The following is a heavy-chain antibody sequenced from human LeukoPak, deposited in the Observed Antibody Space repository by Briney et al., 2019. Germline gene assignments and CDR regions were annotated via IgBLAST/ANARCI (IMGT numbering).Heavy chain of an antibody. CDR1: GGTFSSYA. Sequence: GASVKVSCKASGGTFSSYAISWARQAPGQGLEWMGGIIPIFGTANYAQKFQGRVTITTDESTSTAYMELSSLRSEDTAVYYCAREVRAYCGGDCYSGIYYYYYYMDVWGKGTTVTVSS. V-gene: IGHV1-69*05. CDR2: IIPIFGTA. D-gene: IGHD2-21*02. J-gene: IGHJ6*03. CDR3: AREVRAYCGGDCYSGIYYYYYYMDV.